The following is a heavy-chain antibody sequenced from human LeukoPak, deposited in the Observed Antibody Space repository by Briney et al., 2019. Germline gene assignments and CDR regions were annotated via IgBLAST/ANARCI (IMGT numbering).Heavy chain of an antibody. Sequence: PGGSLRLSCTASGFTFGDYAVTWVRQAPGKGLEWVGFIASETYGGTAEYAASVKGRFTISRDDSNSIAYPQMNSLKTEDTAVYYCTRDQTPYYWGQGTLVTVSS. V-gene: IGHV3-49*04. CDR3: TRDQTPYY. J-gene: IGHJ4*02. CDR2: IASETYGGTA. CDR1: GFTFGDYA.